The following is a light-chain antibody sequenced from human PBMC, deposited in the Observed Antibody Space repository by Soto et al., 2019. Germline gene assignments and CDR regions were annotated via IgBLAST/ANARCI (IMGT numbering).Light chain of an antibody. Sequence: EIVLTQSPATLSLSPGERATISCRASQSVGTYLVWYQQKPGQAPRLLIYDASKRATGIPDRFSGSGSGTDFTLTISSLEPEDSAVYYCQQRRAWPRVFGGGTRME. CDR2: DAS. V-gene: IGKV3-11*01. J-gene: IGKJ4*01. CDR1: QSVGTY. CDR3: QQRRAWPRV.